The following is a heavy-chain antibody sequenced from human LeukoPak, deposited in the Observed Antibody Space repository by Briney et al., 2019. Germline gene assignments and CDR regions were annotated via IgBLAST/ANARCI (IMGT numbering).Heavy chain of an antibody. CDR1: GYTFTGYY. D-gene: IGHD3-22*01. CDR2: INPKSGGT. CDR3: ARDSPSDYYDSSGYDY. Sequence: ASVKVSCKASGYTFTGYYMHWVRQAPGQGLEWMGWINPKSGGTNYAQKFQGRVTMTRDTSISTAYMELSSLRSDDTAVYYGARDSPSDYYDSSGYDYWGQGTLVTVSS. V-gene: IGHV1-2*02. J-gene: IGHJ4*02.